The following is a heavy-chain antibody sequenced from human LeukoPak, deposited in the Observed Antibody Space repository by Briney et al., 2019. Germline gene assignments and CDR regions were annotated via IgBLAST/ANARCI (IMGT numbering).Heavy chain of an antibody. D-gene: IGHD3-16*01. CDR2: ISYDGSNK. CDR3: ARDLDFGL. V-gene: IGHV3-30*19. J-gene: IGHJ4*02. CDR1: GFDFTTHA. Sequence: GGSLRLSCAASGFDFTTHAMHWVRQAPGKGLEWVAVISYDGSNKYYADSVKGRFTISRDNSKNTLYLQMNSLRAEDTAVYYCARDLDFGLWGQGTLVTVSS.